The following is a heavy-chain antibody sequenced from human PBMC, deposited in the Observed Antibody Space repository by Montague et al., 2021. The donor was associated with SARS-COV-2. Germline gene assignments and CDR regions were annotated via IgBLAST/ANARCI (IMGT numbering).Heavy chain of an antibody. CDR3: ASGYDSLSFYYYTMDV. CDR1: GGSISGSY. J-gene: IGHJ6*02. Sequence: SETLSLTCTVSGGSISGSYWRWIRQSPEKGLEWIGYIYYSWSTKYNPSLKSRVSISLDTSKNLVSLKLTSVTTAATAVDYYASGYDSLSFYYYTMDVWGQGTTVTVSS. CDR2: IYYSWST. D-gene: IGHD3-9*01. V-gene: IGHV4-59*01.